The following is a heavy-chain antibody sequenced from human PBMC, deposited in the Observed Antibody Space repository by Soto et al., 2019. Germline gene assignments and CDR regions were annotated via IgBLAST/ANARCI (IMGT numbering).Heavy chain of an antibody. CDR2: ISWNSGSI. Sequence: EVQLVESGGGLVQPGRSLRLSCAASGFTFDDYAMHWVRQAPGKGLEWVSGISWNSGSIGYADSVKGRFTISRDNAKNSLYLQMNSLRAEDTALYYCAKDRGLVLSFYFHYWGQGPLVTVSS. V-gene: IGHV3-9*01. D-gene: IGHD6-19*01. CDR1: GFTFDDYA. J-gene: IGHJ4*02. CDR3: AKDRGLVLSFYFHY.